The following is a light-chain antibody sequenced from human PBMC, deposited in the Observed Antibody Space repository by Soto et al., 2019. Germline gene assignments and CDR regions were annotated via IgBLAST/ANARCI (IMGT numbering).Light chain of an antibody. Sequence: EIVLTQSPATLSLSPGERATLSCRASQRGSSYLAWYQQKPGQAPRLLIYDASNRATGIPARFSGGGSGTDFTLTISSLERDDFAGYYCQQRSNWRFAFGPGTRVDIK. CDR1: QRGSSY. J-gene: IGKJ3*01. CDR2: DAS. CDR3: QQRSNWRFA. V-gene: IGKV3-11*01.